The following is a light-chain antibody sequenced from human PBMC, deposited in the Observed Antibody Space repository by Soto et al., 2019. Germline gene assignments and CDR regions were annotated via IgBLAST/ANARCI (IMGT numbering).Light chain of an antibody. CDR1: QSVRSSY. J-gene: IGKJ2*01. CDR3: QQHGRSPYT. CDR2: GAS. Sequence: EIVLTQSQGTLSLSPGERATLSCRASQSVRSSYLAWYQQNPGQDPRLLIYGASSRATGIPDRFSGNGSVTDFILTISILEPEDFAVYHCQQHGRSPYTFGQGTELEIK. V-gene: IGKV3-20*01.